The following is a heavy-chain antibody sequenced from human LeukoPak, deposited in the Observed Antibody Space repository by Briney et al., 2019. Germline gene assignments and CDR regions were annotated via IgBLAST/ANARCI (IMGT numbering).Heavy chain of an antibody. CDR1: GGSFSSYA. V-gene: IGHV1-69*13. J-gene: IGHJ6*02. Sequence: ASVKVSCKASGGSFSSYAISWVRQAPGQGLEWMGGIIPMFGTANYAQKFQGRVTITADESTSTAYMGLSSLRSEDTAVYYCARESLNTGYYGMDVWGQGTTVTVSS. CDR3: ARESLNTGYYGMDV. CDR2: IIPMFGTA.